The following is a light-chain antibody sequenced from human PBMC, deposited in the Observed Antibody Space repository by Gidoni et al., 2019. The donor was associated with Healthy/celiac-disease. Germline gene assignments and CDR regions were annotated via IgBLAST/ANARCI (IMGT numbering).Light chain of an antibody. V-gene: IGLV2-23*02. Sequence: QSALTQPASVSGSPGQSTTISCTGTSSDVGSYNLVSWYQQDPGKAPKLMIYEVTKRPSGVSNRFSGSKSGNTASLTISGLQAEDEADYYCCSYAGRSTSEVFGGGTKLTVL. J-gene: IGLJ2*01. CDR2: EVT. CDR3: CSYAGRSTSEV. CDR1: SSDVGSYNL.